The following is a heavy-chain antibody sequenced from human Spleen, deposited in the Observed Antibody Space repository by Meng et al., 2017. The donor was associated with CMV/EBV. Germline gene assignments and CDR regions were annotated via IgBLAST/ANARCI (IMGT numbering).Heavy chain of an antibody. V-gene: IGHV3-9*01. CDR2: ISWNSGSI. CDR3: AKDMGAEAAAGTFFDY. CDR1: GFTFDDYA. Sequence: GGSLRLSCAASGFTFDDYAMHWVRQAPGKGLEWVSGISWNSGSIGYADSVKGRFTISRDNAKNSLYLQMNSLRDEDTALYYCAKDMGAEAAAGTFFDYWGQGTLVTVSS. J-gene: IGHJ4*02. D-gene: IGHD6-13*01.